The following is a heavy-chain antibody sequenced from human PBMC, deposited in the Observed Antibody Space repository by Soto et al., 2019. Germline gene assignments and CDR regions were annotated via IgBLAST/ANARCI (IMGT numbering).Heavy chain of an antibody. D-gene: IGHD3-22*01. Sequence: GGSLRLSCAASGFTFSNFGMHWVRQAPGKGLEWVAVIWYDGSNQLYADSVKGRFTISRDNSKNTLYLQLNSLRAEDTAVYYCARDDQYYYDSRGYYAEYFQHWGQGTLVTVSS. J-gene: IGHJ1*01. CDR2: IWYDGSNQ. CDR1: GFTFSNFG. V-gene: IGHV3-33*01. CDR3: ARDDQYYYDSRGYYAEYFQH.